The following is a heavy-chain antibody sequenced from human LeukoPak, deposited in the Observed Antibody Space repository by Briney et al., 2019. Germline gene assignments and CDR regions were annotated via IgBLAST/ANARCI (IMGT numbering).Heavy chain of an antibody. CDR2: ISAYNGNT. CDR1: GYTFTSYG. D-gene: IGHD5-18*01. J-gene: IGHJ3*02. CDR3: ARVGPIAYSYAFDAFDT. Sequence: ASVKVSCKASGYTFTSYGISWVRQAPGQGLEWMGWISAYNGNTNYAQKLQGRVTMTTDTSTSTAYMELRSLRSDDTAVYYCARVGPIAYSYAFDAFDTWGQGTMVTVSS. V-gene: IGHV1-18*01.